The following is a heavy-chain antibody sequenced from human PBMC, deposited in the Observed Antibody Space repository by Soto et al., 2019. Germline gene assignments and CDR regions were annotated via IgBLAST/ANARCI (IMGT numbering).Heavy chain of an antibody. Sequence: GGSLRLSCAGSGLTFRNDWLSWVRQAPGKGLEWVANINQGGSERYYVDSVRGRFTISRDNVENSLYLQLNSLRPEDTAVYYCAVYGYGVSAAAYWGQGTLVTVSS. CDR1: GLTFRNDW. CDR2: INQGGSER. CDR3: AVYGYGVSAAAY. D-gene: IGHD4-17*01. V-gene: IGHV3-7*03. J-gene: IGHJ4*02.